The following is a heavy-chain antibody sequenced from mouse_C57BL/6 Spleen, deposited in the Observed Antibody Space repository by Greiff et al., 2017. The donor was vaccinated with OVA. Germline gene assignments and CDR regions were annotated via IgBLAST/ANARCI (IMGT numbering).Heavy chain of an antibody. V-gene: IGHV1-26*01. J-gene: IGHJ1*03. Sequence: VQLQQSGPELVKPGASVKLSCKASGYTFTDYYMNWVKQSPGQSLEWIGDINPNNGGTSYNQKFKGKATLTVDKSSSTAYMELRSLTSEDSAVYDYARSIKGLRFYWYYDVWGTGTTVTVSS. CDR1: GYTFTDYY. D-gene: IGHD1-1*01. CDR3: ARSIKGLRFYWYYDV. CDR2: INPNNGGT.